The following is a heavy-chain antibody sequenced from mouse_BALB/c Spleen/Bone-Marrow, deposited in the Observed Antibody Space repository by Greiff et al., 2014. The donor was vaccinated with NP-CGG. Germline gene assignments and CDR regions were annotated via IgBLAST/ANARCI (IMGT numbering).Heavy chain of an antibody. Sequence: VQLKESGGGLVQPGGSLRLSCATSGFTFTDYYMSWVRQPPGKALEWLGFIRNKANGYTTEYSASVKGRFTISRDNSQSILYLKMNTLRAEDSASYYSARDISWYFDVWGAGTTVTVSS. CDR1: GFTFTDYY. CDR2: IRNKANGYTT. V-gene: IGHV7-3*02. J-gene: IGHJ1*01. CDR3: ARDISWYFDV.